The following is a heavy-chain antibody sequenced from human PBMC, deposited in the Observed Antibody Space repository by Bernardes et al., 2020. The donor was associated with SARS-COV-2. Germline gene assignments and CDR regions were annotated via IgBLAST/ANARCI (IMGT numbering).Heavy chain of an antibody. CDR3: ARASPPFYYDDSGPFDY. CDR1: GFTFSNYE. D-gene: IGHD3-22*01. Sequence: GGSLRLSCAASGFTFSNYEMNWARQTPGKGLEWVSYIGSSGSTIYYADSVKGRFTISRDNAKNSLYLQMNSLRAEDTAVYYCARASPPFYYDDSGPFDYWGQGTLVTVSS. J-gene: IGHJ4*02. V-gene: IGHV3-48*03. CDR2: IGSSGSTI.